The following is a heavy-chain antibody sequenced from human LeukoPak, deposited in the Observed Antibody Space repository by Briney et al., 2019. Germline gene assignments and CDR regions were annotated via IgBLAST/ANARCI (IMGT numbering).Heavy chain of an antibody. J-gene: IGHJ4*02. CDR2: ISGSGDST. CDR1: GGSISSSSYY. V-gene: IGHV3-23*01. D-gene: IGHD6-13*01. CDR3: AKTAGIAAAADFDY. Sequence: PSETLSLTCTVSGGSISSSSYYWGWVRQAPGKGLEWISFISGSGDSTYYADSVKGRFTISRDNSKNTLYLQMNSLRAEDTAVYYCAKTAGIAAAADFDYWGQGTLVTVSS.